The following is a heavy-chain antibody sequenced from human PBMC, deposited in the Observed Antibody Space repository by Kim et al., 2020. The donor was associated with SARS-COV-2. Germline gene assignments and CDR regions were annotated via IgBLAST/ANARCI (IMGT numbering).Heavy chain of an antibody. J-gene: IGHJ5*02. D-gene: IGHD6-13*01. CDR3: AREGSSSWYNWFDP. V-gene: IGHV1-69*01. Sequence: AQKFQRRVTITADESTSTAYMELSSLRSEDTAVYYCAREGSSSWYNWFDPWGQGTLVTVSS.